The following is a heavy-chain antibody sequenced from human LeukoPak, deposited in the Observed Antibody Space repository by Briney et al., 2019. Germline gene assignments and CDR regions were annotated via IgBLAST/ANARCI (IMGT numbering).Heavy chain of an antibody. V-gene: IGHV4-39*07. CDR3: ASVRVGYCSGGSCYILDY. Sequence: PSETLSLTCTVSGGSISSSSYYWGWIRQPPGKGLEWIGSIYYSGSTYYNPSLKSRVTISVDTSKNQFSLKLSSVTAADTAVYYCASVRVGYCSGGSCYILDYWGQGTLVTVSS. CDR1: GGSISSSSYY. CDR2: IYYSGST. D-gene: IGHD2-15*01. J-gene: IGHJ4*02.